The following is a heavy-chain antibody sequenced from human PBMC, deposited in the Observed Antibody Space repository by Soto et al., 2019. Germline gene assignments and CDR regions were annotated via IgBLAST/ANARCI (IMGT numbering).Heavy chain of an antibody. CDR1: GGTIRSSNYY. V-gene: IGHV4-39*02. Sequence: SESLSLTCTVSGGTIRSSNYYWAWIRQPPGKGLEWIGSIDYSGSTYYNPSLKSRVTISVDTSKNHFSLKLGSVTAADTALYYCSRRAPEGFDPWGQGTLVTVSS. J-gene: IGHJ5*02. CDR2: IDYSGST. CDR3: SRRAPEGFDP.